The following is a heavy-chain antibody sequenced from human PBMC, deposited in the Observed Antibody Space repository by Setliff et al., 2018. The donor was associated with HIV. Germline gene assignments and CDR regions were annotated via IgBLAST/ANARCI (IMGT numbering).Heavy chain of an antibody. V-gene: IGHV3-33*06. CDR3: AKDYSSGWFDY. Sequence: GGSLRLSCAASGFIFNDYWMIWVRQPPGRGLEWVAVIWYDGSNKYYADSVKGRFTISRDNSKNTLYLQMNSLRAEDTAVYYCAKDYSSGWFDYWGQGTLVTAPQ. CDR2: IWYDGSNK. CDR1: GFIFNDYW. J-gene: IGHJ4*02. D-gene: IGHD6-19*01.